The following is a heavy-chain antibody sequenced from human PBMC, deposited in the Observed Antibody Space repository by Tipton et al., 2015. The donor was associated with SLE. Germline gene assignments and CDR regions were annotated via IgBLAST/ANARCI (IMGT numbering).Heavy chain of an antibody. CDR2: IWYDGSNK. J-gene: IGHJ3*02. V-gene: IGHV3-33*01. CDR3: ARHGSGGSCCHAFDT. D-gene: IGHD2-15*01. CDR1: GFTFSSYG. Sequence: SLRLSCAASGFTFSSYGMHWVRQAPGKGLEWVAVIWYDGSNKYYADSVKGRCTISRDNSKNTLYLQMNSLRAEDTAGYYCARHGSGGSCCHAFDTWGQGTMVTVSS.